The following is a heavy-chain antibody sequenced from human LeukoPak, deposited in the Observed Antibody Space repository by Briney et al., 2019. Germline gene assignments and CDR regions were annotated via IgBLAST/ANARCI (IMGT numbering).Heavy chain of an antibody. D-gene: IGHD2-2*01. CDR3: AKGMDCGSTSCYEGAYYYYYYGMDV. Sequence: PGGSLRLSCAASGFTFSSYAMSWVRQAPGKGLEWVSAISGSGGSTYYADSVKGRFTISRGNSKNTLYLQMNSLRAEDTAVYYCAKGMDCGSTSCYEGAYYYYYYGMDVWGQGTTVTVSS. J-gene: IGHJ6*02. V-gene: IGHV3-23*01. CDR1: GFTFSSYA. CDR2: ISGSGGST.